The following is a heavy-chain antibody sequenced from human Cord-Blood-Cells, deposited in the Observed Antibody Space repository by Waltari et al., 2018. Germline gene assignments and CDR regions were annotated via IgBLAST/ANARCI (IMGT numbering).Heavy chain of an antibody. V-gene: IGHV4-34*01. D-gene: IGHD6-19*01. J-gene: IGHJ4*02. Sequence: QVQLQQWGAGLLKPSETLSLTCAVYGGSFSGYYCSWIRQPPGKGLEWLGEINHRGSTNFNPSLKSRVTRSVDPSKNQFSLKLSSVTAADTAVYYCARVGRYSSGWYTGGSNYWGQGTLVTVSS. CDR2: INHRGST. CDR3: ARVGRYSSGWYTGGSNY. CDR1: GGSFSGYY.